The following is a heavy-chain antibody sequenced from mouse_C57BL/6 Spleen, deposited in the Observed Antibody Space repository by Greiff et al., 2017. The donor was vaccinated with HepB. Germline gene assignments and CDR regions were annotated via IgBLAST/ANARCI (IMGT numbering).Heavy chain of an antibody. J-gene: IGHJ4*01. D-gene: IGHD1-1*01. CDR2: INPSSGYT. V-gene: IGHV1-4*01. CDR1: GYTFTSYT. Sequence: QVQLQQSGAELARPGASVKMSCKASGYTFTSYTMHWVKQRPGQGLEWIGYINPSSGYTKYNQKFKDKATLTADKSSSTAYMQLSSLTSEDSAVYYCARSHGSSSYAMDYWGQGTSVTVSS. CDR3: ARSHGSSSYAMDY.